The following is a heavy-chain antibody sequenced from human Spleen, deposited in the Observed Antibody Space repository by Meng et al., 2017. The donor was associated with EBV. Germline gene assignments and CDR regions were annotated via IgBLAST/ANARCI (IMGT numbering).Heavy chain of an antibody. J-gene: IGHJ4*02. D-gene: IGHD3-10*01. CDR3: ASESGRGYTPDY. CDR1: GGPFRNYA. V-gene: IGHV1-69*01. CDR2: FLPTLGAP. Sequence: QVRLVPSSAEVKKPASSLKVSSKTSGGPFRNYAIIWVRQAPGQGLEWLGGFLPTLGAPNYAQKFHGRVSITADESTSTHYMDLSSLRSEDTAVYYCASESGRGYTPDYWGQGTLVTVSS.